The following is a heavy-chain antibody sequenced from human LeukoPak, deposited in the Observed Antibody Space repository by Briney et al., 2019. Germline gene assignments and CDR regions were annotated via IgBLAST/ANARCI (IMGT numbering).Heavy chain of an antibody. CDR2: IWYDGSNK. D-gene: IGHD6-25*01. J-gene: IGHJ1*01. CDR1: GFTFSSYS. V-gene: IGHV3-33*08. CDR3: ASSGLVPLGSFRH. Sequence: GGSLRLSCAASGFTFSSYSMNWVRQAPGKGLEWVAVIWYDGSNKYYADSVKGRFTISRDNSKNTLYLQMNSLRAEDTAVYYCASSGLVPLGSFRHWGQGTLVTVSS.